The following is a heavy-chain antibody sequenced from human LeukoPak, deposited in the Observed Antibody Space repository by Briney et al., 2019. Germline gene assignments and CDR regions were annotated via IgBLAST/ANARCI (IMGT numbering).Heavy chain of an antibody. J-gene: IGHJ4*02. CDR2: INPNSGGT. CDR3: ARINTVFGVINNDY. Sequence: ASVKVSCKASGSTFTGYNIHWVRQAPGQGLEWMGWINPNSGGTNYAQKFQGRVTMTRETSISTAYMELSTLRSDDTAVYYCARINTVFGVINNDYWGQGTLVTVSS. D-gene: IGHD3-3*01. V-gene: IGHV1-2*02. CDR1: GSTFTGYN.